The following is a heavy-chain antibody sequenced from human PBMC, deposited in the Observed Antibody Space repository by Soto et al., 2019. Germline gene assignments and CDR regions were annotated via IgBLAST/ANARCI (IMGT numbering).Heavy chain of an antibody. CDR3: ARDPGALYYYGMDV. D-gene: IGHD7-27*01. CDR1: GGSISSGGYY. J-gene: IGHJ6*02. CDR2: IYYSGST. V-gene: IGHV4-31*03. Sequence: QVQLQESGPGLVKPSQTLSLTCTVSGGSISSGGYYWSWIRQHPGKGLEWIGYIYYSGSTYYNPSLKSRVTISVDTSKNQCSLKLSSVTAADTAVYYCARDPGALYYYGMDVWGQGTTVTVSS.